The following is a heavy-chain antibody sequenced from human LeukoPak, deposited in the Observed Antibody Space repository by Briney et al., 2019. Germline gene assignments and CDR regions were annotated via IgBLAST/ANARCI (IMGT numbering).Heavy chain of an antibody. Sequence: GGSLRLSCAASGFTFSSYSMNWVRQAPGKGLEWVSYISSSSSTIYYADSVKGRFTISRDNAKNSLYLQMNSLRAEDTAVYYCARYRLGPFRGDYRIGPWGQGTLVTVSS. J-gene: IGHJ5*02. CDR1: GFTFSSYS. D-gene: IGHD4-17*01. CDR3: ARYRLGPFRGDYRIGP. V-gene: IGHV3-48*01. CDR2: ISSSSSTI.